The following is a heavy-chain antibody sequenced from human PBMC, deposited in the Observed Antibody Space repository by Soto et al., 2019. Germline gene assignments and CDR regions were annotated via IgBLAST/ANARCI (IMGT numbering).Heavy chain of an antibody. D-gene: IGHD3-22*01. CDR3: TTDTYYYDSSGFDY. CDR1: GFTFSNAW. V-gene: IGHV3-15*07. J-gene: IGHJ4*02. CDR2: IKSKTDGGTT. Sequence: SGGSLRLSCAACGFTFSNAWMNWVRQAPGKGLEWVGRIKSKTDGGTTDYAAPVKGRFTISRDDSKNTLYLQMNSLKTEDTAVYYCTTDTYYYDSSGFDYWGQGTLVTVSS.